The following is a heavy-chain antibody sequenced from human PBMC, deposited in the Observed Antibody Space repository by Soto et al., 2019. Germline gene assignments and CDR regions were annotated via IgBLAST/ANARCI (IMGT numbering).Heavy chain of an antibody. D-gene: IGHD4-17*01. Sequence: AASVKVSCKASGYTFTSYAMHWVRQAPGQRLEWMGWINAGNGNTKYSQKFQGRVTITRDTFASTAYMELSSLRSEDTAVYYCARGNDYGGNHFDYWGQGTLVTVSS. CDR1: GYTFTSYA. CDR3: ARGNDYGGNHFDY. J-gene: IGHJ4*02. V-gene: IGHV1-3*01. CDR2: INAGNGNT.